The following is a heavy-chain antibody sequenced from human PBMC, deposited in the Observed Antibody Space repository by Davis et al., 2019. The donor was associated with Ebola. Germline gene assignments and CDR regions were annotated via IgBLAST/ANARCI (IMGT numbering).Heavy chain of an antibody. Sequence: ASVKVSCKASGYTFTTYGITWVRQAPGQGLEWMGWISTYNGNTNYARKLQGRVTMTTDTSTTTAYMDLRNLRSDDTAVYSCARVWGMFAHADWWGQGTLVTVAS. J-gene: IGHJ4*02. V-gene: IGHV1-18*01. CDR3: ARVWGMFAHADW. CDR2: ISTYNGNT. D-gene: IGHD3-16*01. CDR1: GYTFTTYG.